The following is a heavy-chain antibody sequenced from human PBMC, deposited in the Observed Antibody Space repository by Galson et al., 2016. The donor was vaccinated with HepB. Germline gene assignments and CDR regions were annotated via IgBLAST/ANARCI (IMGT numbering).Heavy chain of an antibody. D-gene: IGHD3-22*01. CDR1: GFTLDHYA. V-gene: IGHV3-9*01. CDR3: AKDSGAYYYDSSGYRRNAFDI. J-gene: IGHJ3*02. Sequence: SLRLSCAASGFTLDHYAMHWVRQAPGKGLEWGSGISWNSGSIGYADSVTGRFSLSRDTARNSLYLQMNSLRAGDTALYYCAKDSGAYYYDSSGYRRNAFDIWGQGTMVTVSS. CDR2: ISWNSGSI.